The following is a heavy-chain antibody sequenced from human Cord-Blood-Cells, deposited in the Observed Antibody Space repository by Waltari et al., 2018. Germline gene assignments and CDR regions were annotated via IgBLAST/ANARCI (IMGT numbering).Heavy chain of an antibody. D-gene: IGHD7-27*01. V-gene: IGHV4-30-2*01. CDR1: GGPITSAGYS. CDR3: ARDRTGEGAFDI. CDR2: IYHSGST. J-gene: IGHJ3*02. Sequence: QLQLQESGSGLVKPSQTLSLTCAVSGGPITSAGYSCCWIRQPPGKGLEWIGYIYHSGSTYYNPSLKSRVTISVDRSKNQFSLKLSSVTAADTAVYYCARDRTGEGAFDIWGQGTMVTVSS.